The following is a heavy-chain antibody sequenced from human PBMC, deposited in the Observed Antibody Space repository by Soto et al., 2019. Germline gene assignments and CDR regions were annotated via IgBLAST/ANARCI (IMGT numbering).Heavy chain of an antibody. CDR3: ARSGRSGYYYYYGMDV. D-gene: IGHD3-22*01. Sequence: XATLSLTCTVSGDSISGYYWSWIRQSPGKGLEWIGYIYESGSINYNPSLKSRVTMSIDTSKNQFSLKLSSVTAADTAVYYCARSGRSGYYYYYGMDVWGQGTTVTVSS. CDR1: GDSISGYY. CDR2: IYESGSI. V-gene: IGHV4-59*01. J-gene: IGHJ6*02.